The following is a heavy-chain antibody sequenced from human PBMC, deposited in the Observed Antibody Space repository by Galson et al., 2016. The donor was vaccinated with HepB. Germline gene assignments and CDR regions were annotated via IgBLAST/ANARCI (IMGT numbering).Heavy chain of an antibody. Sequence: PALVKPTQTLTLTCTFSDFSLTTSGVGVGWIRQPPGQALEWLAVIYWDDVKSYSPSLKSRLTITKDTSKNQVVLTMTNMDPVDTATYYCTHSSGYYSWRRYDYIDYWGQGTLVTVSS. V-gene: IGHV2-5*02. CDR3: THSSGYYSWRRYDYIDY. D-gene: IGHD3-22*01. J-gene: IGHJ4*02. CDR1: DFSLTTSGVG. CDR2: IYWDDVK.